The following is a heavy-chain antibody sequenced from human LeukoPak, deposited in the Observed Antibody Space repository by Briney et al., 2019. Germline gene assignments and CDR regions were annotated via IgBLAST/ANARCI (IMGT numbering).Heavy chain of an antibody. CDR2: INHSGST. V-gene: IGHV4-34*01. J-gene: IGHJ6*02. CDR3: ARGSQSDGMDV. CDR1: GGSFSGYY. Sequence: SETLSLTCAVYGGSFSGYYWSWIRQPPGKGLEWIGEINHSGSTNYNPSLKSRVTISVDTSKNQFSLKLSSVTAADTAVYYCARGSQSDGMDVWGQGTTVTVSS.